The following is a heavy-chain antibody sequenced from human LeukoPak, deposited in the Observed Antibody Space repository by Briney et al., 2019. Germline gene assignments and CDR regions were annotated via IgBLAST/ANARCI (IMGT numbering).Heavy chain of an antibody. D-gene: IGHD6-6*01. Sequence: ASVKVSCKPSGYIFNNYDINWVRQAPGQGLEWMGWVSGGKGNTKYSEKFQGRITITRDTSATTAYLELSSLRSEDSTVYFCARAFSASSSTIDYWGQGTLVIVSS. CDR2: VSGGKGNT. CDR3: ARAFSASSSTIDY. J-gene: IGHJ4*02. V-gene: IGHV1-3*01. CDR1: GYIFNNYD.